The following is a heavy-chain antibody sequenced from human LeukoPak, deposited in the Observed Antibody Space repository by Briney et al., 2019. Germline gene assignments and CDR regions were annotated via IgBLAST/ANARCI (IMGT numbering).Heavy chain of an antibody. V-gene: IGHV3-21*03. Sequence: PGGSLRLSCAASGFTFSSYNMNWVRQAPGKGLEWVSSITSSSNYIYYADSVKGRFTISRDNAKNSLYLQMNSLRAEDTTVYYCARDCWDYGSGSYCGIDYWSQGTLVTVSS. CDR1: GFTFSSYN. J-gene: IGHJ4*02. CDR2: ITSSSNYI. CDR3: ARDCWDYGSGSYCGIDY. D-gene: IGHD3-10*01.